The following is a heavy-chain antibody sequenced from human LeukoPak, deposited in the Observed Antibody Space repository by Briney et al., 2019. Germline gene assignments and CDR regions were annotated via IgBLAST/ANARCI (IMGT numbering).Heavy chain of an antibody. CDR1: GGSFSGYY. CDR2: INHSGST. D-gene: IGHD6-19*01. V-gene: IGHV4-34*01. CDR3: ARAAKRHSSGWYSFDY. Sequence: SETPSLTCAVYGGSFSGYYWSWIRQPPGKGLEWIGEINHSGSTNYNPSLKSRVTISVDTSKNQFSLKLSSVTAADTAVYYCARAAKRHSSGWYSFDYWGQGTLVTVSS. J-gene: IGHJ4*02.